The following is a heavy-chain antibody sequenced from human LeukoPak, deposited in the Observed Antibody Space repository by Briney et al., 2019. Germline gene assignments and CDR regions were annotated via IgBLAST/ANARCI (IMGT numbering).Heavy chain of an antibody. Sequence: HPGGSLRLSCAASGFTFSSYAMHWVRQAPGKGLEWVAVISYDGSNKYYADSVKGRFTISRDNSKNTLYLQMNSLRAEDTAVYYCARDLWDYYGSGSYSSDLFYFDYWGQGTLVTVSS. D-gene: IGHD3-10*01. J-gene: IGHJ4*02. CDR3: ARDLWDYYGSGSYSSDLFYFDY. CDR1: GFTFSSYA. CDR2: ISYDGSNK. V-gene: IGHV3-30-3*01.